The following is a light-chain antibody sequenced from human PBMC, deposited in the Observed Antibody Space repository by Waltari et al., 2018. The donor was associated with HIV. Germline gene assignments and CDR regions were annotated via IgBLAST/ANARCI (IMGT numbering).Light chain of an antibody. CDR3: QQSYSTPPEKT. V-gene: IGKV1-39*01. J-gene: IGKJ1*01. CDR1: QSIGNN. Sequence: DIQMTQSPPSLSASVGDRVSITCRASQSIGNNLIWYQQRPGKAPKLLIYGAYSLQSGVPSRFSGSGSGTDFTLTISSLQPEDFATYYCQQSYSTPPEKTFGQGTKVEIK. CDR2: GAY.